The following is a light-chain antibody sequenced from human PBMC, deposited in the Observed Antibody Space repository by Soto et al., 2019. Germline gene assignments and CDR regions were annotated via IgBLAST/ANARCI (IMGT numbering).Light chain of an antibody. CDR2: GAS. CDR1: QSVSSSY. J-gene: IGKJ5*01. CDR3: RLYSRSPRHIT. V-gene: IGKV3-20*01. Sequence: EIMWTQSPGTLSLSRVVRATLSCRASQSVSSSYLAWYQRKPGQATRLLIDGASSRATGIPDRFSVSGSGTDCTLPSCRLEPEAFAVYYCRLYSRSPRHITFGQGTRLEI.